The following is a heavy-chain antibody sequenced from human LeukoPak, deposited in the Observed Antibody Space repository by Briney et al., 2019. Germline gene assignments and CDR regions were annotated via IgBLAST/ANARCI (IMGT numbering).Heavy chain of an antibody. V-gene: IGHV4-34*01. Sequence: SETLSLTCAVYGGSFSGYYWSWIRQPPGKGLEWIGEINHSGSTNYNPSLKSRVTISVDTSKNQFSLKLSSVTAADTAVYYCARFDSSGYPQTAFDIRGQGTMVTVSS. J-gene: IGHJ3*02. CDR1: GGSFSGYY. CDR3: ARFDSSGYPQTAFDI. D-gene: IGHD3-22*01. CDR2: INHSGST.